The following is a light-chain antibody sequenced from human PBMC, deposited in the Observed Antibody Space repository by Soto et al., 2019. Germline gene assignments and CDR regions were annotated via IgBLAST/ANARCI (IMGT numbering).Light chain of an antibody. CDR2: GAS. V-gene: IGKV3-15*01. J-gene: IGKJ1*01. CDR3: QQYNNWPTWT. Sequence: EIVLTQSPGTLSLSPGERATLSCRASQSFSSNLAWYQQKPGQAPRLLIYGASTRATGIPARFSGSGSGTEFTLTISSLQSEDFAVYYCQQYNNWPTWTFGQGTKVDI. CDR1: QSFSSN.